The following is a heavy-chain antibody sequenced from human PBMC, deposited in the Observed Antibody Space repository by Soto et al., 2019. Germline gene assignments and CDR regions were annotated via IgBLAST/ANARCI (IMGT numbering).Heavy chain of an antibody. J-gene: IGHJ4*02. D-gene: IGHD6-13*01. CDR1: GFTVSSNY. Sequence: EVQLVESGGGLVQPGGSLRLSCAASGFTVSSNYMSWVRQAPGKGLEWVSIIYSGGSTYYADSVKGRFTISRDNSKNMLYLQMNSLRAEDTAVYYWARVKGTCWYFVWDYWGQGTLVTVSS. V-gene: IGHV3-66*01. CDR2: IYSGGST. CDR3: ARVKGTCWYFVWDY.